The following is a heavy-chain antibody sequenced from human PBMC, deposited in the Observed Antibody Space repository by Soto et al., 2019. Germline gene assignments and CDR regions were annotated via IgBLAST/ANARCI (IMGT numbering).Heavy chain of an antibody. CDR2: IYYSGST. Sequence: QVQLQESGPGLVKPSETLSLTCTVSGGSISTYYWRWIRQPPGKGLEWIGYIYYSGSTYYNPSLKSRVTMSVDTSRNQLLLQLNSVTAADTAVYYCARESAGSHKNNWFDPWGQGTLVTVSS. J-gene: IGHJ5*02. V-gene: IGHV4-59*01. D-gene: IGHD3-10*01. CDR1: GGSISTYY. CDR3: ARESAGSHKNNWFDP.